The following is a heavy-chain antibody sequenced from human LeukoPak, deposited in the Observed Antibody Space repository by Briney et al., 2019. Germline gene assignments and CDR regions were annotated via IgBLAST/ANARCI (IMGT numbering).Heavy chain of an antibody. CDR1: GFTVSCNF. J-gene: IGHJ4*02. D-gene: IGHD4-17*01. V-gene: IGHV3-53*01. Sequence: GGSLRVSCAASGFTVSCNFMGWVRQAPGKGVEWVSVIYSGGDTYSADSVKGRFTISRDNSKNTVYLQMNRLRAEDTAVYYCAREGGGDYGDYLRYWGQGTLVTVSS. CDR2: IYSGGDT. CDR3: AREGGGDYGDYLRY.